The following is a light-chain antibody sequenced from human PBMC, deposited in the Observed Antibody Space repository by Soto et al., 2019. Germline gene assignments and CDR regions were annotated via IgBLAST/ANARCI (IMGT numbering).Light chain of an antibody. V-gene: IGKV1-39*01. CDR2: RAS. J-gene: IGKJ2*01. CDR1: QDISTF. CDR3: QQSYSTPFT. Sequence: DIQMTQSPSSLSASVEDSVTITCRATQDISTFLNWYQQRPGKVPNVLIYRASTLQGDVPSRFSGSGSGTDFTLTISGLQPEDFAIYYCQQSYSTPFTFGQGTQVEV.